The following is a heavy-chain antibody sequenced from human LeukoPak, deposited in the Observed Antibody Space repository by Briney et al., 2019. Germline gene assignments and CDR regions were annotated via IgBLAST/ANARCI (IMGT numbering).Heavy chain of an antibody. V-gene: IGHV3-74*01. J-gene: IGHJ6*02. CDR3: ARGTTVVTRTLSYYYGMDV. CDR1: GFTFSSYW. CDR2: INSDGSST. Sequence: GGSLRLSCAASGFTFSSYWMHWVRQAPGKGLVWVSRINSDGSSTSYADSVKGRFTISRDNAKNTLYLQMNSLRAEGTAVYYCARGTTVVTRTLSYYYGMDVWGQGTTVTVSS. D-gene: IGHD4-23*01.